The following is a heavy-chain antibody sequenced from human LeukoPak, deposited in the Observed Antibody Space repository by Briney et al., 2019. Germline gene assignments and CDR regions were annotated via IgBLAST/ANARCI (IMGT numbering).Heavy chain of an antibody. Sequence: PSETLSLTCTVSGGSISSSSYYWGWIRQPPGKGLEWIGSIHYSGSTNYNPSLKSRVTISVDTSKNQFYLKLSSLTAADTAVYYCARRDDSSGYHKIFDYWGPGTLVTVSS. V-gene: IGHV4-39*01. D-gene: IGHD3-22*01. J-gene: IGHJ4*02. CDR1: GGSISSSSYY. CDR2: IHYSGST. CDR3: ARRDDSSGYHKIFDY.